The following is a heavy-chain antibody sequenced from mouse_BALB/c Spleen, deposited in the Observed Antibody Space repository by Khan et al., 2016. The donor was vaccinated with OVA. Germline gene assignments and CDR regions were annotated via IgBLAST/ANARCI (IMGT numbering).Heavy chain of an antibody. D-gene: IGHD1-2*01. CDR3: ARTARIKY. CDR2: ISYSGST. CDR1: GYSITSGYG. V-gene: IGHV3-2*02. Sequence: EVKLEESGPGLVKPSQSLSLTCTVTGYSITSGYGWNWIRQFPGNKLEWMCYISYSGSTNYNPSLKSRISIIRDTSKNQFFHQLNSVTTEETATYYCARTARIKYWGQGTTLTDSA. J-gene: IGHJ2*01.